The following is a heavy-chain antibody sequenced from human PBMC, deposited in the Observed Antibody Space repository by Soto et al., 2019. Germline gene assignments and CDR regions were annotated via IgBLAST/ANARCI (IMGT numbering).Heavy chain of an antibody. CDR3: TKAGGWYYYDSSGPPDASHV. Sequence: GGSLRLSCAASGFTFNFYAMAWVRQAPGKGLEWVSGISVNGRTNYADSVKGRSTISRDNSKNMVFLQMDTLRAEDTALYYCTKAGGWYYYDSSGPPDASHVWGQGTMVTVSS. J-gene: IGHJ3*01. D-gene: IGHD3-22*01. CDR1: GFTFNFYA. CDR2: ISVNGRT. V-gene: IGHV3-23*01.